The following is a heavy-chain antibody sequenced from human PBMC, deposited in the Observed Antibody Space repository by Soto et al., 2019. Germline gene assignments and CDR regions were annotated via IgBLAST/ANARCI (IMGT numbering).Heavy chain of an antibody. Sequence: QVHLAQSGGGVVQPGRSLRLSCAASGFIFSSHGMHWVRQAPGKGLEWVALIWYDGSNTYYADSVKGRFTISRDNSKNTLYLQMNSLRAEDTAVYYCAREFRNWFDPWGQGTLVIVSS. CDR2: IWYDGSNT. J-gene: IGHJ5*02. V-gene: IGHV3-33*01. CDR3: AREFRNWFDP. CDR1: GFIFSSHG.